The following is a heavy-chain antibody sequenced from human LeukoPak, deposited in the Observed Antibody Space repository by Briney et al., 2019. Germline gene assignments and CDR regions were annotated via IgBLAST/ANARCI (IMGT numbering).Heavy chain of an antibody. CDR1: GFTFSSYA. CDR2: ISGSGGST. CDR3: AKEESSGWYRDYGMDV. Sequence: PGGSLRLSCAASGFTFSSYAMSWVRQAPGKGLEWVSAISGSGGSTYYADSVKGRFTISRDNSKNTLYLQMNGLRAEDTAVYYCAKEESSGWYRDYGMDVWGQGTTVTVSS. D-gene: IGHD6-19*01. J-gene: IGHJ6*02. V-gene: IGHV3-23*01.